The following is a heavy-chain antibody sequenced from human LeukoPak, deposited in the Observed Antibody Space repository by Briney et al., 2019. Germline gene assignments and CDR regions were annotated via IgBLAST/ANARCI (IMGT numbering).Heavy chain of an antibody. J-gene: IGHJ4*02. CDR2: IETDGDEK. CDR1: GFTFSDYW. D-gene: IGHD5-12*01. CDR3: ARDIPSGFYTPDY. V-gene: IGHV3-7*01. Sequence: GGSLRLSCVASGFTFSDYWMSWVRQAPGMGLEWVADIETDGDEKNYVDSVKGRFTISRDNARNSLYLQMSSLRVEDTAVYYCARDIPSGFYTPDYWGRGTLVTVSS.